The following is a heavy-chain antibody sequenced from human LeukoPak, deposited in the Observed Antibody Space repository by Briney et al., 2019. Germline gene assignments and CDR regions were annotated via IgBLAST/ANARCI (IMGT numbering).Heavy chain of an antibody. CDR3: ARGSARGYSYGYNAFDI. D-gene: IGHD5-18*01. Sequence: GASVKVSCKASGYNFRNYGIGWVRQAPRQGLEWMGWITAGNGNTNYAQKVQGRVTMTTDTSTRTAYMELRSLRSDDRAVYFCARGSARGYSYGYNAFDIWGQGTMVTVSS. V-gene: IGHV1-18*01. J-gene: IGHJ3*02. CDR1: GYNFRNYG. CDR2: ITAGNGNT.